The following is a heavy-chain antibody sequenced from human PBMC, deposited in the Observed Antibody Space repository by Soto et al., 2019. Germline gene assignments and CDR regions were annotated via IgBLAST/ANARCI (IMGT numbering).Heavy chain of an antibody. V-gene: IGHV1-69*01. J-gene: IGHJ6*02. D-gene: IGHD6-6*01. CDR1: GGTFSSYA. CDR2: IIPIFGTA. CDR3: ARMYSSSFYYGMDV. Sequence: QVQLVQSGAEVKKPGSSVKVSCKASGGTFSSYAISWVRQAPGQGLEWMGGIIPIFGTANYAQKFQGRVTITVDESTSTAYMELSSLRSEDTAVYYCARMYSSSFYYGMDVWGQGTTVTVSS.